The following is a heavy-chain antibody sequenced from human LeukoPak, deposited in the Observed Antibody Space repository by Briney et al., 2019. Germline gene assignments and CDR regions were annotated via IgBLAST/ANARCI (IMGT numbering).Heavy chain of an antibody. J-gene: IGHJ4*02. CDR3: AKLYCSSTSCSYDY. V-gene: IGHV3-23*01. CDR1: GFTFSSYA. D-gene: IGHD2-2*01. Sequence: GGSLRLSCAASGFTFSSYAMSWVRQAPGKGLEWVSVISGSGGSTYYRDSVKGRFTISRDNSKNTLYLQMNSLRAEDTAVYYCAKLYCSSTSCSYDYWGQGTLVTVSS. CDR2: ISGSGGST.